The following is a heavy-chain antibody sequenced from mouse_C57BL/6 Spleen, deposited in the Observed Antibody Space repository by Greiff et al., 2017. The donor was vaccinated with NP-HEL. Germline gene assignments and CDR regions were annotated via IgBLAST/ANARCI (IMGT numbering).Heavy chain of an antibody. D-gene: IGHD2-2*01. CDR1: GYAFSSYW. J-gene: IGHJ1*03. CDR3: ARGGIYYGYDRLVHFDV. CDR2: IYPGDGDT. Sequence: QVQLQQSGAELVKPGASVKISCKASGYAFSSYWMNWVKQRPGKGLEWIGQIYPGDGDTNYNGKFKGKATLTADKSSSTAYMQLSSLTSVDSAVYFCARGGIYYGYDRLVHFDVWGTGTTVTVSS. V-gene: IGHV1-80*01.